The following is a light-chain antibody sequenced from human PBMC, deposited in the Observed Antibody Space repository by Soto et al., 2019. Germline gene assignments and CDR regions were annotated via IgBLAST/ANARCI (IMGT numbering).Light chain of an antibody. V-gene: IGLV2-14*01. CDR1: SRDVGGYNY. CDR3: SSYTSSSSSYV. CDR2: EVS. Sequence: QSVLTQPASVSGSPGQSITISCTGTSRDVGGYNYVSWYQQHPGKAPKLMIYEVSNRPSGVSNLFSGSKSGNTASLTISGLQAEDEADYYCSSYTSSSSSYVFGTGTKVTVL. J-gene: IGLJ1*01.